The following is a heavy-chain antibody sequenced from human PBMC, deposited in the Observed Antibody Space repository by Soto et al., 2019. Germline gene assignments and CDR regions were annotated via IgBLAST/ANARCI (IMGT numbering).Heavy chain of an antibody. V-gene: IGHV4-31*03. CDR2: IYYSGST. Sequence: QVQLQESGPGLVKPSQTLSLTCPVSGGSIRSGGYYWRWIRQHPGKGLEWIGYIYYSGSTYYNPSLKSRVTISVARSKNQFSGKLSSVAAADTAVYYWARDRTPAAGGEYYGMDVWGQGTTVTVSS. J-gene: IGHJ6*02. CDR3: ARDRTPAAGGEYYGMDV. CDR1: GGSIRSGGYY. D-gene: IGHD3-16*01.